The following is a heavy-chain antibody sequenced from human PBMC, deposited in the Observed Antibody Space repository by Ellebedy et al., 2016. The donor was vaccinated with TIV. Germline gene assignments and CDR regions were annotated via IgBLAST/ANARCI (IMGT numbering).Heavy chain of an antibody. Sequence: PGGSLRLSCAASGFTFSSYAMSWVRQAPGKGLEWVSTIRGSGGSTYYADSVKGRFTISRDNAKNSLYLQMNSLRAEDTAVYYCAKSFTANWFDPWGQGTLVTVSS. V-gene: IGHV3-23*01. CDR2: IRGSGGST. CDR3: AKSFTANWFDP. J-gene: IGHJ5*02. CDR1: GFTFSSYA.